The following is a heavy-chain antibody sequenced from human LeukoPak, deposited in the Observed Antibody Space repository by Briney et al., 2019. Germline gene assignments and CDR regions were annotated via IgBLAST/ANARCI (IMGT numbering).Heavy chain of an antibody. CDR1: GFTFNDYY. J-gene: IGHJ5*02. CDR2: INIGGTNT. CDR3: ATDGAGFDT. Sequence: GGSLKLSCAASGFTFNDYYMGWIRQAPGKGLEWLSYINIGGTNTHYADSVKGRFTISRDNAKKSLYLEMNNLRAEDTAVYYCATDGAGFDTWGQGVLVTVSS. V-gene: IGHV3-11*01.